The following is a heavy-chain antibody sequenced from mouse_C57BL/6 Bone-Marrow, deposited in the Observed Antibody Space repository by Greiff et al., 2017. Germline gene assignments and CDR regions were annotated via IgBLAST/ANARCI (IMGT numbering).Heavy chain of an antibody. CDR2: ISSGSSTI. CDR1: GFTFSDSG. CDR3: ARGRRGVAY. V-gene: IGHV5-17*01. Sequence: EVKVEESGGGLVKPGGSLKISCAASGFTFSDSGMHWVRQAPEKGLEWVAYISSGSSTIYYADTVKGRFTISRDNAKNTLCLQMTSLRSEDTALYYCARGRRGVAYWGQGTLVTVSA. J-gene: IGHJ3*01.